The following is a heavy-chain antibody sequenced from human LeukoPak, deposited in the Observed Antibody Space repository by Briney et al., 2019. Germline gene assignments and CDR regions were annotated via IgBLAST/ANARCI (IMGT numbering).Heavy chain of an antibody. V-gene: IGHV3-23*01. D-gene: IGHD3-10*01. Sequence: GGSLRLSCAASGFTFSSYAMSWVRQAPGKGLEWVSAFSGSGGSTCYADSVKGRFTISRDNSKNTLYLQMNSLRAEDTAVYYCARAMGRGVLYFQHWGQGTLVTVSS. CDR3: ARAMGRGVLYFQH. J-gene: IGHJ1*01. CDR2: FSGSGGST. CDR1: GFTFSSYA.